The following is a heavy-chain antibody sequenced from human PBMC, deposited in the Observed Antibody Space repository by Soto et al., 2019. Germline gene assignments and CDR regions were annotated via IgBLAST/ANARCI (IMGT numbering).Heavy chain of an antibody. D-gene: IGHD2-15*01. CDR3: ARGGCSGGSCYSDYYYYYGMDV. J-gene: IGHJ6*02. CDR2: IYYSGST. Sequence: SETLSLTCTVSGGSISSYYWSWIRQPPGKGLEWIGYIYYSGSTNYNPSLKSRVTISVDTSKNQFSLKLSSVTAADTAVYYCARGGCSGGSCYSDYYYYYGMDVWGQGTTVTVSS. V-gene: IGHV4-59*01. CDR1: GGSISSYY.